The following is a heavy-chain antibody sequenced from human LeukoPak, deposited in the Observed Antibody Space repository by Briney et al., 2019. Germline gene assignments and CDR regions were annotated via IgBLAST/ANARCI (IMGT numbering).Heavy chain of an antibody. CDR2: ISISSPI. J-gene: IGHJ4*02. CDR1: GFTFSRYS. CDR3: ARRGSWGEPRPFDY. D-gene: IGHD3-16*01. Sequence: GGSLRLTCAASGFTFSRYSMNWVRQAPGKGLEWVSYISISSPIYYADSVKGRFTISRDNAKNSLYLQMNSLRAEDTAVYYCARRGSWGEPRPFDYWGQGSLVTVSS. V-gene: IGHV3-48*04.